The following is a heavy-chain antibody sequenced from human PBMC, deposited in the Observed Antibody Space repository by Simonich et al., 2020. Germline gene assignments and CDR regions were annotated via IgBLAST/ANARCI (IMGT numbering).Heavy chain of an antibody. CDR2: INPNSGGT. CDR3: ARDRAARYYYYYYMDV. Sequence: QVQLVQSGAEVKKTGASVKVSCKASGYTFTGYYRHWVRQAPGQGLEWMGWINPNSGGTNYAQKCQGRVTMTSDTSISTAYMELSRLRSDDTAGYYCARDRAARYYYYYYMDVWGKGTTVTVSS. V-gene: IGHV1-2*02. J-gene: IGHJ6*03. CDR1: GYTFTGYY. D-gene: IGHD6-6*01.